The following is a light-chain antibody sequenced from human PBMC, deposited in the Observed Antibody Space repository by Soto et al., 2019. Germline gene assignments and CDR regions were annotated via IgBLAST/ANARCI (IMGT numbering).Light chain of an antibody. CDR2: DVN. V-gene: IGLV2-8*01. CDR3: VSFAGGTYV. Sequence: QSVLTQPASVSGSPGQSITISCTGASSDVGGYNFVSWYQHHPGTPPKLMVYDVNRRPPGVPDRFFGSKSGNTASLTVSGLQAEDEADYYCVSFAGGTYVFGTGTKVTVL. J-gene: IGLJ1*01. CDR1: SSDVGGYNF.